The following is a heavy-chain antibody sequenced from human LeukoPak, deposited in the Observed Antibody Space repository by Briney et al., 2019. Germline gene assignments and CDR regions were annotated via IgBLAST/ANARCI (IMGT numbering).Heavy chain of an antibody. CDR3: TRGQLYPYGPEFDF. Sequence: PVGSLRLSCTASGFNFGDYNMNWVRQAPGKGLEWVGYIRAKTHDGTADYAASVKDRFTISRDDSKSIAYLQMTGLDSEDTAVYYCTRGQLYPYGPEFDFWGQGTLVTVSS. J-gene: IGHJ4*02. CDR1: GFNFGDYN. V-gene: IGHV3-49*04. D-gene: IGHD3-10*01. CDR2: IRAKTHDGTA.